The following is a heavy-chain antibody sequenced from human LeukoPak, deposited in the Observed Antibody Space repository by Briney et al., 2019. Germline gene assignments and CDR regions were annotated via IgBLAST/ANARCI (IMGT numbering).Heavy chain of an antibody. CDR1: GFTFSGAW. D-gene: IGHD3-10*01. J-gene: IGHJ3*02. Sequence: GGSLRLSCTASGFTFSGAWMNWVRQAPGKGLEWVSSISSSSSYIYYADSVKGRFTISRDNAKNSLYLQMNSLRAEDTAVYYCARDGDVLLWFGEFPHDAFDIWGQGTMVTVSS. CDR3: ARDGDVLLWFGEFPHDAFDI. V-gene: IGHV3-21*01. CDR2: ISSSSSYI.